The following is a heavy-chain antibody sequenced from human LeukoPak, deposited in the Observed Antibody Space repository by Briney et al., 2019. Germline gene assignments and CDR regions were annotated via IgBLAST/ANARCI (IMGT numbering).Heavy chain of an antibody. CDR3: ARDITGSFDY. CDR1: GGSFSGYY. CDR2: INHSGST. V-gene: IGHV4-34*01. J-gene: IGHJ4*02. Sequence: SETLSLTCAVYGGSFSGYYWSWIRQPPGKGLEWIGEINHSGSTNYNPSLKSRVTLSVDTSKNQFSLKLSSVTAADTAVYYCARDITGSFDYWGQGNLVTVSS. D-gene: IGHD1-14*01.